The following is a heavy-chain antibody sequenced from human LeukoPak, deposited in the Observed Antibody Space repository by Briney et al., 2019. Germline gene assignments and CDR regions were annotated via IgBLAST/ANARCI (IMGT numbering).Heavy chain of an antibody. CDR2: ISGRGGST. CDR1: GFTFSNYA. V-gene: IGHV3-23*01. J-gene: IGHJ4*02. Sequence: PGGSLRLSCAASGFTFSNYAMIWVRQAPGKGLEWVSSISGRGGSTYYAGSVKGRFTISRDNSKNTLSLQMDSLRSEDTAVYYCAKDSGVVVTAIPNYWGQGALVTVSP. D-gene: IGHD2-21*02. CDR3: AKDSGVVVTAIPNY.